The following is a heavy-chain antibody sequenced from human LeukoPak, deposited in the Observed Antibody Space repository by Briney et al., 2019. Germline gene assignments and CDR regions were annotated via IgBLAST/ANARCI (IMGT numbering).Heavy chain of an antibody. CDR2: ISGSGSGT. J-gene: IGHJ4*02. Sequence: PGGSLRLSCAASGFTFSTYGMSWVRQAPGKGLEWVSAISGSGSGTYYADSVKGRFTISRDNPKNTLYLQMNSLRAEDTAVYYCARDDTPGYFDYWGQGTLVTVSS. CDR1: GFTFSTYG. V-gene: IGHV3-23*01. D-gene: IGHD2-2*02. CDR3: ARDDTPGYFDY.